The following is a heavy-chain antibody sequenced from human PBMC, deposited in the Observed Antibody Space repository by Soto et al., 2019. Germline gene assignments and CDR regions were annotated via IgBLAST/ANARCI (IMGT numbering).Heavy chain of an antibody. V-gene: IGHV3-23*01. D-gene: IGHD3-3*01. J-gene: IGHJ6*02. CDR2: ISASGSRT. Sequence: GGSLRLSCADSAFTLGSYALNWVRQAPGKGLEWVADISASGSRTYYADSVKGRFTISRDDSESTLYLQMNSLRVEDTATYYCEREVETIHYYGMEVWGQGTTVTVSS. CDR1: AFTLGSYA. CDR3: EREVETIHYYGMEV.